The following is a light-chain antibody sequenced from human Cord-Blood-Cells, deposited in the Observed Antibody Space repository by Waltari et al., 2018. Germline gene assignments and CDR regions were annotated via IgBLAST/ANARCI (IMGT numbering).Light chain of an antibody. Sequence: QSALTQPASVSGSPGQSITISCTGTSSDVGGYNYVSCYQQHPGKAPKLMIYDVSKRPSGVSNRFSGSQSGNTASLTISGLQAEDEADYYCSSYTSSSTYVFGTGTKVTVL. CDR1: SSDVGGYNY. CDR3: SSYTSSSTYV. V-gene: IGLV2-14*01. CDR2: DVS. J-gene: IGLJ1*01.